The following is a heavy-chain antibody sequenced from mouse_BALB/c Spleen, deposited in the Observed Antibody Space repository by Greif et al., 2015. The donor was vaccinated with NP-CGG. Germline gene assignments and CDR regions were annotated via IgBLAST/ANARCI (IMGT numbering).Heavy chain of an antibody. Sequence: VNVVESGPGLVAPSQSLSITCTVSGFSLTSYGVHWVRQPPGEGLEWLGVIWAGGSTNYNSALMSRLSISKDNSKSQVFLKMNSLQTDDTAMYYCAREKYGNYGAMDYWGQGTSVTVSS. CDR3: AREKYGNYGAMDY. J-gene: IGHJ4*01. V-gene: IGHV2-9*02. D-gene: IGHD2-10*02. CDR2: IWAGGST. CDR1: GFSLTSYG.